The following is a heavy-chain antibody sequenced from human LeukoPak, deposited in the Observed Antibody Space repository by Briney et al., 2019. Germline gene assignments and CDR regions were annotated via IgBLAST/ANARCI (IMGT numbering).Heavy chain of an antibody. CDR1: GYTFTSYY. CDR2: INPSGGST. D-gene: IGHD3-22*01. CDR3: ARDFSSYYYDSSGTGAFDI. V-gene: IGHV1-46*01. J-gene: IGHJ3*02. Sequence: ASVKVSCKASGYTFTSYYMHWVRQTPGQGLEWMGIINPSGGSTSYAQKFQGRVTMTRDTSTSTAYMELRSLRSDDTAVYYCARDFSSYYYDSSGTGAFDIWGQGTMVTVSS.